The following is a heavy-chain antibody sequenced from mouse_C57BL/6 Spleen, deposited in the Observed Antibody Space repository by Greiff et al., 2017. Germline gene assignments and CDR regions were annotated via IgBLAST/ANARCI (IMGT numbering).Heavy chain of an antibody. CDR2: INPNNGGT. V-gene: IGHV1-22*01. J-gene: IGHJ4*01. Sequence: EVKLVESGPELVKPGASVKMSCKASGYTFTDYNMHWVKQSHGKSLEWIGYINPNNGGTSYNQKFKGKATLTVNKSSSTAYMELRSLTSEDSAVYYCARLALYAMDYWGQGTSVTVSS. CDR1: GYTFTDYN. CDR3: ARLALYAMDY.